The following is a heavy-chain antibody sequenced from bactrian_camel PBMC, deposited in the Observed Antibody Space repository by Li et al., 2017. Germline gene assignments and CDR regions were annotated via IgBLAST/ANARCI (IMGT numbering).Heavy chain of an antibody. J-gene: IGHJ4*01. CDR1: TYNGDC. D-gene: IGHD6*01. CDR2: IDRYATT. Sequence: HVQLVESGGASVQAGGSLRLSCTASTYNGDCMGWFRQAPGKEREGVAFIDRYATTTYTDPVKGRLTITLDISKRTVYLQMDSLKTDDTAAYYCAAGSPILYGGNCPLQSEYNYWGQGTQVTVS. CDR3: AAGSPILYGGNCPLQSEYNY. V-gene: IGHV3S53*01.